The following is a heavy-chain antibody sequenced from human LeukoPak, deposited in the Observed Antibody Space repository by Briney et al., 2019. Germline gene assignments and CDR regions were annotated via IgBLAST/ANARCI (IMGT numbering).Heavy chain of an antibody. CDR3: ASLFSGSYSPCD. CDR2: IYTSGRT. V-gene: IGHV4-4*07. J-gene: IGHJ4*02. CDR1: GGSMSSHY. Sequence: SETLSLTCSVSGGSMSSHYWSWSRQPAGKGLEWIGHIYTSGRTDYNPSLKSRITMSVDTSKNQFSLKLRSVTAADTAVYYCASLFSGSYSPCDWGQGTLVTVSS. D-gene: IGHD1-26*01.